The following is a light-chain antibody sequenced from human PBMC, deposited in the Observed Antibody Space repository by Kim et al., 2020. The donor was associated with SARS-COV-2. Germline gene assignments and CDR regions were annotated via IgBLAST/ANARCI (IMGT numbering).Light chain of an antibody. CDR1: QGISTW. CDR3: QQANSFPLT. CDR2: AAS. V-gene: IGKV1-12*01. Sequence: ASVGNRVTITGRASQGISTWLAWYQQKPGKAPKLLIYAASTLQSGVPSRFSGDGTGTDFTLTISSLQPEDFATYDCQQANSFPLTFGGGTKVDIK. J-gene: IGKJ4*01.